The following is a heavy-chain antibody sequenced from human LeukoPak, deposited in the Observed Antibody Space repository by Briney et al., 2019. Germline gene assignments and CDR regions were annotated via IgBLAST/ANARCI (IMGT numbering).Heavy chain of an antibody. CDR2: IYSGGTT. J-gene: IGHJ5*02. CDR1: GLTVSSDY. V-gene: IGHV3-66*01. CDR3: ARVYSNFWFDP. Sequence: GGSLRLSCAASGLTVSSDYMIWVRQTPGKGLEWVSVIYSGGTTHYPDSVKGRFTISRDNSKNTVFLQMDSLRADDSAVYYCARVYSNFWFDPWGQGTLVIVSS. D-gene: IGHD4-11*01.